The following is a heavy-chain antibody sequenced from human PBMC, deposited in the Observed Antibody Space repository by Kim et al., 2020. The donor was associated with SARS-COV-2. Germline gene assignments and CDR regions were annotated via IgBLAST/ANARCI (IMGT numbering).Heavy chain of an antibody. D-gene: IGHD1-26*01. J-gene: IGHJ3*02. V-gene: IGHV6-1*01. Sequence: CAVSVKRRITINPDTSLNHFSLQLNSVNAEDTAMYYCARGSSGNYRAFDIWGQGTMVTVSS. CDR3: ARGSSGNYRAFDI.